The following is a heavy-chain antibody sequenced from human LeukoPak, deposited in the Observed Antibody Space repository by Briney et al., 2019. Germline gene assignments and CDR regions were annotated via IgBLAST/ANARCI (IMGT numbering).Heavy chain of an antibody. J-gene: IGHJ4*02. D-gene: IGHD1-26*01. V-gene: IGHV1-2*02. CDR3: AREVIGGSYLDY. CDR1: GYTFTGYY. Sequence: GASVKVSCKAPGYTFTGYYMHWVRQAPGQGLEWMGWINPNSGGTNYAQKFQGRVTMTRDTSISTAYMELSRLRSDDTAVYYCAREVIGGSYLDYWGQGTLVTVSS. CDR2: INPNSGGT.